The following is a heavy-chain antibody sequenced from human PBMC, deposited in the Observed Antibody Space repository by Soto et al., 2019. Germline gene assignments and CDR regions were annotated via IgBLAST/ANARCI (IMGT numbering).Heavy chain of an antibody. Sequence: QVQLVQSGAEVKKPGASVKVSCQASGYAFSNNDISWVRQGTGQGLEWMGWMNPNSGNGGYAQKFQGRVTMTRDTSTSADYMELSSLTSDDSAIYYCARMATSGTLNWFDPCGQGTLVTVSS. CDR3: ARMATSGTLNWFDP. CDR1: GYAFSNND. V-gene: IGHV1-8*01. J-gene: IGHJ5*02. CDR2: MNPNSGNG.